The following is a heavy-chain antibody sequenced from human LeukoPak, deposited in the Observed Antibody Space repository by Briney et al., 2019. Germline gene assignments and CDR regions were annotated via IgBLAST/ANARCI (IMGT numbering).Heavy chain of an antibody. J-gene: IGHJ6*02. V-gene: IGHV5-51*01. CDR1: GYSFTIYW. D-gene: IGHD3-10*01. Sequence: GESLKISCKGSGYSFTIYWIGWVRQMPGKGLEWMGIIYPADSDTRYSPSFQGQVTISADKSISTTYLQWSSLQASDTAMYYCVRSTMVRGVISMDVWGQGTTVTVSS. CDR3: VRSTMVRGVISMDV. CDR2: IYPADSDT.